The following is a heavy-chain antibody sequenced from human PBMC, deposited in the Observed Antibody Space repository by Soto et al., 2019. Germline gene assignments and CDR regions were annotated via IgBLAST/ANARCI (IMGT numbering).Heavy chain of an antibody. CDR3: ATYSGYDELYYYYYYMDV. J-gene: IGHJ6*03. V-gene: IGHV3-21*01. CDR1: GFTFSSYS. D-gene: IGHD5-12*01. CDR2: ISSSSSYI. Sequence: GGSLRLSCAASGFTFSSYSMNWVRQAPGKGLEWVSSISSSSSYIYYADSVKGRFTISRDNAKNSLYLQMNSLRAEDTAVYYCATYSGYDELYYYYYYMDVWGKGTTVTVSS.